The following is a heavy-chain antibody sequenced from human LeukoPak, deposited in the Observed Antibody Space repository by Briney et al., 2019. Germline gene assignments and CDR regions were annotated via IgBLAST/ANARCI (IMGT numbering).Heavy chain of an antibody. CDR3: ARGAYYYGSGSYYTN. CDR2: IYTSGST. CDR1: GGSISSYY. V-gene: IGHV4-4*07. D-gene: IGHD3-10*01. J-gene: IGHJ4*02. Sequence: SETLSLTCTVSGGSISSYYWSWIRQPAGKGLEWIGRIYTSGSTNYNPSLKSRVTMSVDTSKNQFSLKLSSVTAADTAVYYCARGAYYYGSGSYYTNWGQGTLVTVSS.